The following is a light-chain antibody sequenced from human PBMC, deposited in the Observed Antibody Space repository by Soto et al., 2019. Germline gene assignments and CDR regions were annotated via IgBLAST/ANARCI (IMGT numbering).Light chain of an antibody. J-gene: IGKJ2*01. Sequence: EIVLTQSPGTLSLSPGERATLSGRASQSVSNSYVAWYQQKPGQAPRLLIYDASSRATGIPDRFRGSGSGTDFTLTISRLEPEDLAVYYCQQYCSLPPHTVGQGTKLQIK. CDR2: DAS. CDR3: QQYCSLPPHT. V-gene: IGKV3-20*01. CDR1: QSVSNSY.